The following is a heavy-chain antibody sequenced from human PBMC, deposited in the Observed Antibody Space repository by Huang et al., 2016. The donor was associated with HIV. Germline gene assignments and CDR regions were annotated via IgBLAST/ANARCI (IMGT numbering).Heavy chain of an antibody. Sequence: QEPLVESGGGVVQPGGSLRLSCATSGFSFSHYGMHWVRQDPGKGLEWVACIRLDGGNKHYADSAKGRFTISRDNSKKMLFLEMNSLRGDDTAFYYCATDLGGYSFDYWGQGALVSVSS. CDR2: IRLDGGNK. J-gene: IGHJ4*02. CDR1: GFSFSHYG. V-gene: IGHV3-30*02. D-gene: IGHD2-21*02. CDR3: ATDLGGYSFDY.